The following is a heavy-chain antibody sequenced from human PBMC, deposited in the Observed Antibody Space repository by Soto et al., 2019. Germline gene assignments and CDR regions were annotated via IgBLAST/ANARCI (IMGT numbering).Heavy chain of an antibody. CDR3: ARGIAVAGTAFDY. J-gene: IGHJ4*02. CDR1: GGSISSYY. D-gene: IGHD6-19*01. Sequence: QVQLQESGPGLVKPSETLSLTCTVSGGSISSYYWSWIRQPPGKGLEWIGYIYYSGSTNYNPSLKSRVTISVDTSKSQFSLKLSSVTAADTAVYYCARGIAVAGTAFDYWGQGTLVTVSS. V-gene: IGHV4-59*01. CDR2: IYYSGST.